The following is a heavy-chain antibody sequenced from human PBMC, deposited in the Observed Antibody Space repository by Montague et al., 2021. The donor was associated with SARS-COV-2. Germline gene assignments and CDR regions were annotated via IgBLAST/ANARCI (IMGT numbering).Heavy chain of an antibody. Sequence: SETRSLTCTVSGGSISSSSYYWGWIRQPPGKGLEWIGSIYYSGSTYYNPSLKSRVTISVDTSKNQFSLKLSSVTAADTAVYYCARWGLYGGNPGDGAFDIWGQGTMVTVSS. CDR1: GGSISSSSYY. CDR3: ARWGLYGGNPGDGAFDI. D-gene: IGHD4-23*01. V-gene: IGHV4-39*07. CDR2: IYYSGST. J-gene: IGHJ3*02.